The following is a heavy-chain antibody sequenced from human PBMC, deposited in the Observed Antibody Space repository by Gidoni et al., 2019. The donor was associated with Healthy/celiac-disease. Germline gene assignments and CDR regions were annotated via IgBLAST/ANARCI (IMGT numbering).Heavy chain of an antibody. D-gene: IGHD2-21*02. V-gene: IGHV3-21*01. J-gene: IGHJ4*02. CDR1: GLPFSSYS. CDR2: ISSSISYI. CDR3: ARGGGDCCLFDY. Sequence: EVQLVESGGGLVKPGGSLRLSCAASGLPFSSYSMNWVRQAPGKGLEWVSSISSSISYIYYADSVKGRFTISRDNAKNSLYLQMNSLRAEDTAVYYCARGGGDCCLFDYWGQGTLVTVSS.